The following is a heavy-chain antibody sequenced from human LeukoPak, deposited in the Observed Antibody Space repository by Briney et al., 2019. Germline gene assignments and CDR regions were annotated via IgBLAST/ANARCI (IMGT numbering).Heavy chain of an antibody. V-gene: IGHV1-46*01. CDR2: INPSDGTT. J-gene: IGHJ3*02. D-gene: IGHD2-21*02. CDR3: ARELISGDWTWDI. Sequence: ASVKVSCKASGYTFTSYSLNWVRQAPGQGLEWMGIINPSDGTTNYAQKFQGRITMTRDTSTSTVYMELSSLRSEDTAVYYCARELISGDWTWDIWGQGTMVTVSS. CDR1: GYTFTSYS.